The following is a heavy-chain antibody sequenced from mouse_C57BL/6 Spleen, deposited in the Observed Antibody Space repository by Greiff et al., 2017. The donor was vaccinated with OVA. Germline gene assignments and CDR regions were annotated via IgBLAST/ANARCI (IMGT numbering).Heavy chain of an antibody. J-gene: IGHJ4*01. Sequence: QVQLQQSGAELVKPGASVKLSCKASGYTFTSYWMHWVKQRPGRGLEWLGRIDPNSGGTKYNEKFKSKATLTVDKPSSTAYMQLSSLTSEDSAVYYCARNSITTVVPGAMDYWGQGTSVTVSS. CDR3: ARNSITTVVPGAMDY. CDR1: GYTFTSYW. CDR2: IDPNSGGT. D-gene: IGHD1-1*01. V-gene: IGHV1-72*01.